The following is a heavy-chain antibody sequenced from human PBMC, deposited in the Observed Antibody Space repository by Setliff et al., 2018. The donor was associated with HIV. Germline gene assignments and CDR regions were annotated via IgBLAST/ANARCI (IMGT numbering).Heavy chain of an antibody. D-gene: IGHD6-19*01. J-gene: IGHJ5*02. CDR1: GGSISSSNYY. Sequence: SETLSLTCSVSGGSISSSNYYWSWIRQPAGKGLEWIGHIYSSGSTNYNPSLKSRVTISADTSTNQFSLKLSSLTAADTAVYYCARGRTQWPNYNYYDTWGLGTLVTVSS. CDR3: ARGRTQWPNYNYYDT. CDR2: IYSSGST. V-gene: IGHV4-61*09.